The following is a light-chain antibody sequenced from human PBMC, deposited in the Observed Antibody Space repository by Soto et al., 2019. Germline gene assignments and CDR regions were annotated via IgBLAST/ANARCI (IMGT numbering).Light chain of an antibody. V-gene: IGKV1-8*01. CDR1: QGISSY. CDR3: HQYDNAPQT. CDR2: AAS. Sequence: AIRMTQSPSSFSASTGDRVTITCRASQGISSYLAWYQQKPGKAPKLLIYAASTLQSGVPSRFSGSGSGTDFSLTISRLEPEDFAVYYCHQYDNAPQTYGQGTKV. J-gene: IGKJ2*01.